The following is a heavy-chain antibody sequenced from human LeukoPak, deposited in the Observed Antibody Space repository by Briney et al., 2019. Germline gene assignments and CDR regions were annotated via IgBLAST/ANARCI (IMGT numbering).Heavy chain of an antibody. CDR3: ARAVSGRFDY. CDR2: IYYSGST. Sequence: SETLSLTCTVSGGSRSPYHWGWIRQPPGKGLEWTGYIYYSGSTNYNPSLNSRVTISVDTSKNQFSLRLSSVTAADTAIYYCARAVSGRFDYWGQGTLVTVSS. V-gene: IGHV4-59*08. CDR1: GGSRSPYH. J-gene: IGHJ4*02. D-gene: IGHD6-19*01.